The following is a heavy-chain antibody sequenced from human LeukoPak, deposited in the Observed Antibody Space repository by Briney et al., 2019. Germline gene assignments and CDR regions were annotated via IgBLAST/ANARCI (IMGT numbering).Heavy chain of an antibody. D-gene: IGHD1-26*01. J-gene: IGHJ4*02. V-gene: IGHV1-69*01. Sequence: SVKVSCKASGGTFSSYAISWVRQAPGQGLEWMGGIIPIFGTANYAQKFQGRVTITADESTSTAYMELSSLRSEDTAVYYCASELRGRTLAPSSFDYWGQGTLVTVSS. CDR1: GGTFSSYA. CDR3: ASELRGRTLAPSSFDY. CDR2: IIPIFGTA.